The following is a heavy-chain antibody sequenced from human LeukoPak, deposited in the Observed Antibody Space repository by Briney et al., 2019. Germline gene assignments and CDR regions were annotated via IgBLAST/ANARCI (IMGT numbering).Heavy chain of an antibody. J-gene: IGHJ3*01. CDR2: IFHSGTT. V-gene: IGHV4-59*02. D-gene: IGHD3-16*01. CDR1: GDSVNKNF. CDR3: ARRMITTSDTFDL. Sequence: SETLSLTCSVSGDSVNKNFWSWIRQPPGKGLEWIGYIFHSGTTNYSPSLESRVTISLDTSKNQFSLMLTSVTAADTAVYYCARRMITTSDTFDLWGQGTMVTVSS.